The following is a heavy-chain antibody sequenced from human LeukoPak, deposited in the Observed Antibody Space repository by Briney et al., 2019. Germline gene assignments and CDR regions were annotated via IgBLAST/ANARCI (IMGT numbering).Heavy chain of an antibody. Sequence: GASVKVSCKASGYTFTSYDINWVRQATGQGLEWMGWMNPNSGNTGYAQKFQGRVTMTRNTSISTAYMELSSLRSEDTAVYYCAIPQGDDPFGDAFDIWGQGTMVTVSS. CDR2: MNPNSGNT. CDR3: AIPQGDDPFGDAFDI. CDR1: GYTFTSYD. V-gene: IGHV1-8*01. D-gene: IGHD2-21*02. J-gene: IGHJ3*02.